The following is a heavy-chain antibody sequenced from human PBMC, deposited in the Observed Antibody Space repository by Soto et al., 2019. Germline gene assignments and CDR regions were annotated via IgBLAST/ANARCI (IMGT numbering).Heavy chain of an antibody. D-gene: IGHD3-16*02. CDR3: ANFFFQAEDGIRVTVPVSAVLLNRSSDL. CDR2: IRGSGGST. Sequence: PGKGLKWVSAIRGSGGSTYYADSVKGRFTISRDNSKNTLYLQMNSLRAEDTAVYYCANFFFQAEDGIRVTVPVSAVLLNRSSDL. V-gene: IGHV3-23*01. J-gene: IGHJ2*01.